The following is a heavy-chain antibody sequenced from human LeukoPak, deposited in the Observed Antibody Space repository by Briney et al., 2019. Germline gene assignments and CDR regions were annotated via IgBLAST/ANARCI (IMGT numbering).Heavy chain of an antibody. V-gene: IGHV4-31*02. CDR3: ARVGLGIGNDY. CDR1: GFTFSSYA. D-gene: IGHD7-27*01. CDR2: IYYSGST. Sequence: LRLSCAASGFTFSSYAMSWVRQAPGKGLEWIGYIYYSGSTYYNPSLKSRVTISVDTSKNQFSLKLSSVTAADTAVYYCARVGLGIGNDYWGQGTLVTVSS. J-gene: IGHJ4*02.